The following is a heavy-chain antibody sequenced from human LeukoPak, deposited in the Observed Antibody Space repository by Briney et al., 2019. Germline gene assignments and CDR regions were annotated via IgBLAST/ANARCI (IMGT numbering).Heavy chain of an antibody. CDR1: GFTVSSNY. Sequence: GGSLRLSCAASGFTVSSNYMSWVRQAPGKGLEWVSVIYSGGSTYYADSVKGRFTISRDNSKNTLYLHMNSLRAEDTAVYYCAKDRGYSGYDPLDYWGQGTLVTVSS. CDR3: AKDRGYSGYDPLDY. V-gene: IGHV3-53*01. J-gene: IGHJ4*02. D-gene: IGHD5-12*01. CDR2: IYSGGST.